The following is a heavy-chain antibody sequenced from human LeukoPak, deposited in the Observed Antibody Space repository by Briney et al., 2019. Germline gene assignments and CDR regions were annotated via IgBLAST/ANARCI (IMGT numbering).Heavy chain of an antibody. CDR1: GVSISSGSNY. D-gene: IGHD6-6*01. V-gene: IGHV4-39*07. CDR3: ATGRGAARRSKYYYYYMDV. J-gene: IGHJ6*03. CDR2: IYSSGNI. Sequence: SETLSLTCSVSGVSISSGSNYWGWIRQPPGKTLEWIGSIYSSGNIYYNPSLKSRVIILIDTAKNHFSLNLSSVTAADTAVYYCATGRGAARRSKYYYYYMDVWGKGTTVTVSS.